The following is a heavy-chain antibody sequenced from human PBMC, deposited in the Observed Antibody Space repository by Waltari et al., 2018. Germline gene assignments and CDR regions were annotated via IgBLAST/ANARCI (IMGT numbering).Heavy chain of an antibody. D-gene: IGHD2-8*01. CDR2: INEDGSKT. J-gene: IGHJ4*02. Sequence: EVQLVESGGALVQPGASLRLPCAASGFPFTNFWMGWFSPAPGKGLECLSTINEDGSKTYYVDSVTGRFTISRDNTKDSLYIQMNNLRAEDTAVYYCSRKVYAFGGQGTLVTVSS. V-gene: IGHV3-7*01. CDR1: GFPFTNFW. CDR3: SRKVYAF.